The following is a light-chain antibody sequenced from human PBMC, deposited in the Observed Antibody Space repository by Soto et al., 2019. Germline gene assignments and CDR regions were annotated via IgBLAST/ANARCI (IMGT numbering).Light chain of an antibody. V-gene: IGKV1-33*01. J-gene: IGKJ1*01. Sequence: DIQMTQSPSSLSASVGDRVTITCQASQDISNYLNWYQQKLGKAPKLLIYDASNLETGVPSRFSGSGSGTEFTLTISSLQPDDFATYYCQQYYTYSWTFGQGTKVDI. CDR2: DAS. CDR3: QQYYTYSWT. CDR1: QDISNY.